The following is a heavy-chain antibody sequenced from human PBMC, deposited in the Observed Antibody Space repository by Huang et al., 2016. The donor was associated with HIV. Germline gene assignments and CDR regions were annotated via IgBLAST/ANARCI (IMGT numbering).Heavy chain of an antibody. J-gene: IGHJ3*01. CDR3: VKERGSSRARSSFDF. Sequence: QVRLVESGGGVVQPGASLTLPCSASGVPFSAYGMDLVRQAPGKGRECVSFIRYDGNNDYLIGSVKGRFTISRDNSNNTLYLRMNSLIPEDTSVYYCVKERGSSRARSSFDFWGQGTSVSVSS. D-gene: IGHD6-13*01. CDR2: IRYDGNND. V-gene: IGHV3-30*02. CDR1: GVPFSAYG.